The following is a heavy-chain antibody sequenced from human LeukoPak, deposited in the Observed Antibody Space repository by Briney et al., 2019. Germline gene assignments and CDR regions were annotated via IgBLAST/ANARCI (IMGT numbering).Heavy chain of an antibody. V-gene: IGHV1-69*02. Sequence: SVKVSCKASGYTFTGYYMHWVRQAPGQGLEWMGRIIPILGIANYAQKFQGRVTITADKSTSTAYMELSSLRSEDTAVYYCATSWGSVLEYYFDYWGQGTLVTVSS. CDR3: ATSWGSVLEYYFDY. CDR1: GYTFTGYY. CDR2: IIPILGIA. D-gene: IGHD7-27*01. J-gene: IGHJ4*02.